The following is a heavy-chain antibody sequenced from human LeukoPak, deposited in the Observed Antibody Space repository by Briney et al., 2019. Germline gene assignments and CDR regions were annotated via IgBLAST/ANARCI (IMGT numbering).Heavy chain of an antibody. D-gene: IGHD6-19*01. CDR1: GFTFSSYG. CDR3: AKDFYSSGTVRPLSFDY. CDR2: IWYDGSNK. J-gene: IGHJ4*02. V-gene: IGHV3-33*06. Sequence: GGSLRLSCAASGFTFSSYGMHWVRQAPGKGLEWVAVIWYDGSNKYYADSVKGRFTISRDNSKNTLYLQMNSLRAEDTAVYYCAKDFYSSGTVRPLSFDYWGQGTLVTASS.